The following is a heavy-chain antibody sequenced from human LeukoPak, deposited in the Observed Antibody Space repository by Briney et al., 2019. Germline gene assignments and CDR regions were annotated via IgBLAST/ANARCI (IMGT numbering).Heavy chain of an antibody. J-gene: IGHJ4*02. CDR2: IYSGGIT. D-gene: IGHD1-26*01. Sequence: GGSLRLSCAASGFTVNNNYMSWVRQAPGKGLEWVSIIYSGGITYYADSVEGRFTISRDNSKNTLYLQMNSLRVEDTAVYYCARGSGSYWGFDYWGQGTLVTVSS. CDR1: GFTVNNNY. CDR3: ARGSGSYWGFDY. V-gene: IGHV3-53*01.